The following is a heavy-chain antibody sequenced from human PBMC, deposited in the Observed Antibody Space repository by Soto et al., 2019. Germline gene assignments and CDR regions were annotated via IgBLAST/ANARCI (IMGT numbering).Heavy chain of an antibody. Sequence: SQTLSLTCAISGDSVSSNSAAWNWIRQSPSRGLEWLGRTYYRSKWYNDYAVSVKSRITINPDTSKNQFSLQLNSVTPEDTAVYYCASDSTSANATHYYYYYGIDVWREGTTLPVSS. J-gene: IGHJ6*04. CDR1: GDSVSSNSAA. D-gene: IGHD2-2*01. CDR2: TYYRSKWYN. CDR3: ASDSTSANATHYYYYYGIDV. V-gene: IGHV6-1*01.